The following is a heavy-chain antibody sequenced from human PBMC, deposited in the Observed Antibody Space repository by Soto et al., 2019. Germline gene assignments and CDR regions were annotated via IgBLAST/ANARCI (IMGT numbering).Heavy chain of an antibody. Sequence: GGSLRLSCAASGFTFSSYGMHWVRQAPGKGLEWVAVIWYDGSNKYYADSVKGRFTISRDNSKNTLYLQMNSLRAEDTAVYYCARDKLGIDVVVVAGRQKKYYYYGMDVWGQGTTVTVSS. CDR1: GFTFSSYG. V-gene: IGHV3-33*01. CDR3: ARDKLGIDVVVVAGRQKKYYYYGMDV. J-gene: IGHJ6*02. CDR2: IWYDGSNK. D-gene: IGHD2-15*01.